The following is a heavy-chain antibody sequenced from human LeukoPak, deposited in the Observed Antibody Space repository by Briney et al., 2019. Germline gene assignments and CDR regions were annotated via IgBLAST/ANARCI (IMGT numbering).Heavy chain of an antibody. V-gene: IGHV3-21*01. Sequence: GGSLRLSCAASGFTFSSYSMNWVRQAPGKGLEWVSSISSSSSYIYYADSVKGRFTISRDNAKNSLYLQMNSLRAEDTAVYYCARDQRQRWQQFGWFDPWGQGTLVTVSS. D-gene: IGHD5-24*01. J-gene: IGHJ5*02. CDR2: ISSSSSYI. CDR1: GFTFSSYS. CDR3: ARDQRQRWQQFGWFDP.